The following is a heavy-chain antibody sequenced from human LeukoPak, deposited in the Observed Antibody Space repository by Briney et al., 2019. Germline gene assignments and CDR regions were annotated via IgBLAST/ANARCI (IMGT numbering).Heavy chain of an antibody. D-gene: IGHD6-6*01. V-gene: IGHV3-23*01. CDR3: AKAIAARPFVFDI. J-gene: IGHJ3*02. CDR1: GFTFSSYA. CDR2: ISGSGGST. Sequence: GGSLRLSCAASGFTFSSYAMSWVRQAPGKGLEWVSAISGSGGSTYYADSVKGRFTISRDNSMNTLYLQMNSLRAEDTAVYYCAKAIAARPFVFDIWGQGTMVTVSS.